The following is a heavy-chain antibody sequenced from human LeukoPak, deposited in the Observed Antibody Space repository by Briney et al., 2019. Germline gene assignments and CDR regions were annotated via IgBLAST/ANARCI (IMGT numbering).Heavy chain of an antibody. CDR3: AREGLYDSSGYYLPVYGH. D-gene: IGHD3-22*01. Sequence: ASVNVSCKASGYTFTSYGISWVRQAPGQGLEWMGWISAYNGNTNYAQKLQGRVTITTDTSTSTAYMELRSLRSDDTAVYYCAREGLYDSSGYYLPVYGHWGQGTLVTVSS. CDR1: GYTFTSYG. J-gene: IGHJ4*02. CDR2: ISAYNGNT. V-gene: IGHV1-18*01.